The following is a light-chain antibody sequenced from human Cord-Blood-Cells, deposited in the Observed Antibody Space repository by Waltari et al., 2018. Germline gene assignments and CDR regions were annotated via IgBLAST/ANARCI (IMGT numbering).Light chain of an antibody. Sequence: QSALTQPASVSGSPGQSITISCTGTSSDVGGYTYVSWYQPHPGKAPKLMIYDVSNRSSGVSNRFSGSKSGNTASLTISGLQAEDEADYYCSSYTSSSNWVFGGGTKLTVL. V-gene: IGLV2-14*01. CDR1: SSDVGGYTY. J-gene: IGLJ3*02. CDR2: DVS. CDR3: SSYTSSSNWV.